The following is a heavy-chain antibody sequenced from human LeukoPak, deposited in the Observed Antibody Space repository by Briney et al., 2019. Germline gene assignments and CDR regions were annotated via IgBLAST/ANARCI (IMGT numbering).Heavy chain of an antibody. Sequence: GDSPRLSCATSGFTFSNLGMSWVRLAPGKGPEWVSSICGSGDTTYYADSVKGRFTISRDNSKNTLYLQMNSLRAEDTAVYYCAKDIVVVPAAKLVDAFDIWGQGTMVTVSS. CDR2: ICGSGDTT. CDR1: GFTFSNLG. D-gene: IGHD2-2*01. J-gene: IGHJ3*02. V-gene: IGHV3-23*01. CDR3: AKDIVVVPAAKLVDAFDI.